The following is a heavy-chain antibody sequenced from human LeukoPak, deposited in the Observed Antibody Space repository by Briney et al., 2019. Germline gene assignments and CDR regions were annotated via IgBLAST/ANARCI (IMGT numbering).Heavy chain of an antibody. V-gene: IGHV4-34*01. CDR1: GGSFSGYY. CDR3: AMFRDAFDI. CDR2: IYYSGST. J-gene: IGHJ3*02. Sequence: SETLSLTCAVYGGSFSGYYWSWIRQPPGKGLEWIGSIYYSGSTYYNPSLKSRVTISVDTSKNQFSLKLSSVTAADTAVYYCAMFRDAFDIWGQGTMVTVSS.